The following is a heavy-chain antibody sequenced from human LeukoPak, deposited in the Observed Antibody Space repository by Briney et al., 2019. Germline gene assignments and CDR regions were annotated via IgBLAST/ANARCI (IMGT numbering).Heavy chain of an antibody. CDR2: ISSSSSYI. V-gene: IGHV3-21*01. Sequence: PGGSLRLSCASSVFTFSIYSMNWVRQAPGKGRECVSSISSSSSYIYYTDSVKGRFPISRNNAQNTLYLQNNSRTAEHTAVYYFARVPPEGGSVTFDIWGEGTMVTVSS. J-gene: IGHJ3*02. CDR1: VFTFSIYS. CDR3: ARVPPEGGSVTFDI. D-gene: IGHD3-10*01.